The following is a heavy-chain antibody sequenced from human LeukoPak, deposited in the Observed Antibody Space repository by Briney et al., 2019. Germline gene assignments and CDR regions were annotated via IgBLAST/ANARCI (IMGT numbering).Heavy chain of an antibody. Sequence: PGGSLRLSCAASEFTFTYAWMSWVRQAPGKGLEWVGRIKSEADGMTTDYAAPVKGRFTISRDDSKNTLYLQMNSLKPGDTAVYYCTTGPTARHYYHYYSLDVWGQGATVTVSS. V-gene: IGHV3-15*01. CDR1: EFTFTYAW. CDR3: TTGPTARHYYHYYSLDV. J-gene: IGHJ6*02. CDR2: IKSEADGMTT.